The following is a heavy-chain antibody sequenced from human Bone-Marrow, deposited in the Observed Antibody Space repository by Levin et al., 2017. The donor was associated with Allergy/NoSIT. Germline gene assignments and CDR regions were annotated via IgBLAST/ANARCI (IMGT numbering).Heavy chain of an antibody. Sequence: VASVKVSCKASGVTFSNYAMSWVRLAPGQGLEWMGGIIPMFGTPNYGQRFQGRVTITADEPTSTAYMELSSLRSDDTAVYYCARHSTFGDYGPVDYWGQGTLVTVSS. CDR3: ARHSTFGDYGPVDY. CDR2: IIPMFGTP. CDR1: GVTFSNYA. D-gene: IGHD4-17*01. V-gene: IGHV1-69*13. J-gene: IGHJ4*02.